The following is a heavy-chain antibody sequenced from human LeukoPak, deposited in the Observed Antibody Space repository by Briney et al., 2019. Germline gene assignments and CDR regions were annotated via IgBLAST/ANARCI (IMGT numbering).Heavy chain of an antibody. CDR1: GGSISSSSHY. D-gene: IGHD3-10*01. Sequence: SETLSLTCTVSGGSISSSSHYWGWIRQPPGKGLERIGSIYYSGSTYYNPSLKSRVTISVDTSKNQFSLKLSSVTAADTAVYYCARSGSGSYYSLNYYYYMDVWGKGTTVTISS. J-gene: IGHJ6*03. V-gene: IGHV4-39*01. CDR3: ARSGSGSYYSLNYYYYMDV. CDR2: IYYSGST.